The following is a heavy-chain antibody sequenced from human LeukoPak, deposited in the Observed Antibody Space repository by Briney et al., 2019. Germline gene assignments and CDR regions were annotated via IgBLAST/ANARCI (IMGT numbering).Heavy chain of an antibody. CDR1: GYTFTSYG. J-gene: IGHJ5*02. CDR3: ARNRYGSGSLNWFDP. CDR2: ISGYNGNT. Sequence: ASVKVSCKASGYTFTSYGISWVRQAPGQGLEWMGWISGYNGNTKYTQKFQGRVTMTTDTSTSTAYMELRSLRSDDTAVYYCARNRYGSGSLNWFDPWGQGTLVTVSS. V-gene: IGHV1-18*01. D-gene: IGHD3-10*01.